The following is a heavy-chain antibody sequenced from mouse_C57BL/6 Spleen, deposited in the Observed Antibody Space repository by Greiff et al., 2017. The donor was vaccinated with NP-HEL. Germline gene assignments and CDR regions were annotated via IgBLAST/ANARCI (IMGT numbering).Heavy chain of an antibody. Sequence: QVQLKQSGAELARPGASVKLSCKASGYTFTSYGISWVKQRTGQGLEWIGEIYPRSGNTYYNEKFKGKATLTADKSSSTAYMELRSLTSEDSAVYFCARSDGYSTFYYAMDYWGQGTSVTVSS. CDR2: IYPRSGNT. CDR1: GYTFTSYG. D-gene: IGHD2-3*01. V-gene: IGHV1-81*01. CDR3: ARSDGYSTFYYAMDY. J-gene: IGHJ4*01.